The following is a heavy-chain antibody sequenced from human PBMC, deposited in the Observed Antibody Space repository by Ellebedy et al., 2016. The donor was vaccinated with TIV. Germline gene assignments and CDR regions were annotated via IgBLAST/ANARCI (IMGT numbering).Heavy chain of an antibody. D-gene: IGHD2-2*02. V-gene: IGHV3-11*04. Sequence: PGGSLRLSCAGSGFTLSDYYMSWVRQAPGKGLEWVSYISRSGANIYYADSVKGRFTVSRDNAKNSLYLQMNSLRAEDTAVYYCARSQYLSMDVFNMWGQGTMVTVS. J-gene: IGHJ3*02. CDR2: ISRSGANI. CDR1: GFTLSDYY. CDR3: ARSQYLSMDVFNM.